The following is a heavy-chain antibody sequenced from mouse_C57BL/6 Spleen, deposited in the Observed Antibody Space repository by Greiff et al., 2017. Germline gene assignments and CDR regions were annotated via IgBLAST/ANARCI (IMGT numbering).Heavy chain of an antibody. V-gene: IGHV5-4*01. J-gene: IGHJ4*01. CDR3: ARDRGDY. Sequence: EVHLVESGGGLVKPGGSLRRSCAASGFTFSSYAMSWVRQTPEKRLEWVATISDGGSYTYYPDNVKGRFTISRDNAKNNLYLQMSHLKSEDTARYYGARDRGDYWGQGTSVTVSS. CDR1: GFTFSSYA. CDR2: ISDGGSYT.